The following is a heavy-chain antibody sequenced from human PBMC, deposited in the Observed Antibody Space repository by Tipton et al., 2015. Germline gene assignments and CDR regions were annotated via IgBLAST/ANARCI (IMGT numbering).Heavy chain of an antibody. CDR3: ARREGYGDYAGWFDS. V-gene: IGHV5-51*01. CDR2: IYPDDSVI. D-gene: IGHD4-17*01. J-gene: IGHJ5*01. CDR1: GCKFSTYY. Sequence: VQLVQSGAEVKKPGESLKISCKGSGCKFSTYYIAWVRQMPGKGLEWMGIIYPDDSVIRYRPSFQGHVSISADKSINTAYLQWSSLKASDSAMYYCARREGYGDYAGWFDSWGQGTPVTVSS.